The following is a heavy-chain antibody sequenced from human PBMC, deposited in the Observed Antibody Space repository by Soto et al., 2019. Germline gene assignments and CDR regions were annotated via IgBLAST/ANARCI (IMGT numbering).Heavy chain of an antibody. Sequence: PGGSLRLSCAASGFTFSSYDMHWVRQATGKGLEWVSAIGTAGDTYYPGSVKGRFTISRENAKNSLYLQMNSLRAGDTAVYYCARAAFAGSYRSGYFDYWGQGTLVTVSS. CDR2: IGTAGDT. J-gene: IGHJ4*02. V-gene: IGHV3-13*04. D-gene: IGHD3-16*02. CDR1: GFTFSSYD. CDR3: ARAAFAGSYRSGYFDY.